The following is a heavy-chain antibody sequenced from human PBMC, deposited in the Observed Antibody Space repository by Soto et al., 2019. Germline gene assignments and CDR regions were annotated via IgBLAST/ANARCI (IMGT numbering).Heavy chain of an antibody. CDR3: ARFDYRYYYGMDV. J-gene: IGHJ6*02. V-gene: IGHV3-48*03. D-gene: IGHD4-4*01. CDR2: ISSSGSTI. Sequence: EVQLVESGGGLVQPGGSLRLSCAASGFTFSSYEMNWVRQAPGKGLEWVSYISSSGSTIYYADSVKGRFTISRDNAKNSLDLQMNSLRAEDTAVYYCARFDYRYYYGMDVWGQGTTVTVSS. CDR1: GFTFSSYE.